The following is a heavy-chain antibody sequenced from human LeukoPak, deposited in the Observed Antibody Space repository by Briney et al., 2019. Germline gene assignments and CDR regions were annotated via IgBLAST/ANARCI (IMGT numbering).Heavy chain of an antibody. CDR2: IYHSGST. CDR1: GGSISSGGYS. J-gene: IGHJ4*02. D-gene: IGHD3-10*01. CDR3: ARGMHYYGSGSGYYFDY. V-gene: IGHV4-30-2*01. Sequence: KPSQTLSLTCAVSGGSISSGGYSWSWIRQPPGKGLEWIGYIYHSGSTYYNPSLKSRVTISVDRSKNQFSLKLSSVTAADTAVYYCARGMHYYGSGSGYYFDYWGQGTLVTVSS.